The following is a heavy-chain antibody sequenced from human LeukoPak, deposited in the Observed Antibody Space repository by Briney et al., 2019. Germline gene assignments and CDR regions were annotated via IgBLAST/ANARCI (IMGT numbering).Heavy chain of an antibody. V-gene: IGHV4-39*07. CDR1: GGSISSSTYY. Sequence: SETLSLTCTVSGGSISSSTYYWGWIRQPPGKGLEWIGSVYYTGNTYYNPSLKSRVTLSVDTSKNQFSLRLSSVTAADTAVYYCARGEPGYSTSWYYWGQGTLVTVSS. CDR2: VYYTGNT. D-gene: IGHD6-13*01. J-gene: IGHJ4*02. CDR3: ARGEPGYSTSWYY.